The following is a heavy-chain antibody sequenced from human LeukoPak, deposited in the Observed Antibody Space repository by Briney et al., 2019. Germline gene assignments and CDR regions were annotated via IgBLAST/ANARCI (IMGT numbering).Heavy chain of an antibody. V-gene: IGHV1-18*01. D-gene: IGHD2-2*01. CDR2: IRTSNGNT. CDR1: GYTFTSHG. Sequence: ASVKVSCKASGYTFTSHGISWMRQAPGQGLEWMGWIRTSNGNTDYAQKLQGRVTMTTDTATSTAYMELRSLRSDDTAVYYCARTCISSNCYFIYWGQGTLVTVSS. CDR3: ARTCISSNCYFIY. J-gene: IGHJ4*02.